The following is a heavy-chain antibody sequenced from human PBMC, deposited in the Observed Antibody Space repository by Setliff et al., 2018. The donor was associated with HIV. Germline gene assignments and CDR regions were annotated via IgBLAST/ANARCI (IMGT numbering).Heavy chain of an antibody. D-gene: IGHD6-6*01. V-gene: IGHV1-18*04. CDR3: AREVVPTSEYHTFDS. J-gene: IGHJ4*02. Sequence: ASVKVSCKASGYTFTNYGISWLRQAPGQGLEWMGWISGYNSDTKYAEKVQGRVTMTTDTSTGTAYMELRSLRSDNTAVYYCAREVVPTSEYHTFDSWGQGSLVTVSS. CDR1: GYTFTNYG. CDR2: ISGYNSDT.